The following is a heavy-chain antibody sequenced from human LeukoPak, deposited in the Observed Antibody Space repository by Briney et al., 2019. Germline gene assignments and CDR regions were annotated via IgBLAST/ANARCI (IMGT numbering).Heavy chain of an antibody. D-gene: IGHD3-3*01. J-gene: IGHJ4*02. CDR2: ISGSGGST. CDR3: ARDHDFWSGYYTERGYYFDY. CDR1: GFTFSSYA. Sequence: PGGSLRLSCAASGFTFSSYAMSWVRQAPGKGLEWVSTISGSGGSTYYADSVKGRFTISRDNSKNTLYLQMNSLRAEDTAVYYCARDHDFWSGYYTERGYYFDYWGQGTLVTVSS. V-gene: IGHV3-23*01.